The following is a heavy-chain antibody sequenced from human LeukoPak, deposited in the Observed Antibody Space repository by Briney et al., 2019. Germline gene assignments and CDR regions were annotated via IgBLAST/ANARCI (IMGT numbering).Heavy chain of an antibody. D-gene: IGHD2-2*01. CDR2: ISGSGGST. J-gene: IGHJ6*02. Sequence: PSETLSLTCAVYGGSFSGYYWSWVRQAPGKGLEWVSAISGSGGSTYYADSVKGRFTISRDNSKNTLYLQMNSLRAEDTAVYYCAKVAGKENRDIVVVPAAADGYGMDVWGQGTTVTVSS. CDR3: AKVAGKENRDIVVVPAAADGYGMDV. V-gene: IGHV3-23*01. CDR1: GGSFSGYY.